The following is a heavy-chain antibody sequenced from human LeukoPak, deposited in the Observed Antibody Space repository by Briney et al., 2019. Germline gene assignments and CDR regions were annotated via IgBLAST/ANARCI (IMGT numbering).Heavy chain of an antibody. CDR1: GFSCSGSY. CDR3: AKDQLNRFCSGGSCSTTHDY. D-gene: IGHD2-15*01. V-gene: IGHV3-23*01. CDR2: ITGSSRST. J-gene: IGHJ4*02. Sequence: GGSLRLSCAASGFSCSGSYMSWIRQAPGKGLEWVSAITGSSRSTYYADSVKGRLTISRDNSKNTLYLQMNSLRAEDTAIYYCAKDQLNRFCSGGSCSTTHDYWGQGTLVTVSS.